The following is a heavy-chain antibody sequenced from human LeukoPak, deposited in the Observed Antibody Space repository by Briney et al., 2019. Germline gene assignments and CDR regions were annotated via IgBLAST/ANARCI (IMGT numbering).Heavy chain of an antibody. D-gene: IGHD3-22*01. CDR2: INHSGST. V-gene: IGHV4-39*07. Sequence: PSETLSLTCTVSGGSVSSGSYYWSWIRQPPGKGLEWIGEINHSGSTNYNPSLKSRVTISVDTSKNQFSLKLSSVTAADTAVYYCAAEGYYYDSSGYYYETYYYYGMDVWGQGTTVTVSS. CDR1: GGSVSSGSYY. CDR3: AAEGYYYDSSGYYYETYYYYGMDV. J-gene: IGHJ6*02.